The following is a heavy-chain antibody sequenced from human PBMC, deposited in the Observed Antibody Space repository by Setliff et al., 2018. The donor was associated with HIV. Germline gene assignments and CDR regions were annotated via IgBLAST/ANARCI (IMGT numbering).Heavy chain of an antibody. CDR1: GFTVSSDY. V-gene: IGHV3-53*01. CDR2: IYGGAST. J-gene: IGHJ4*02. D-gene: IGHD2-2*01. Sequence: GSLRLSCAASGFTVSSDYMSWVRQAPGKGLEWLSTIYGGASTYYADSVKGRFTISRDNSKNTIFLQMNGLRAEDTAVYYCARRAYCSSTTCFDNWGQGTLVTVSS. CDR3: ARRAYCSSTTCFDN.